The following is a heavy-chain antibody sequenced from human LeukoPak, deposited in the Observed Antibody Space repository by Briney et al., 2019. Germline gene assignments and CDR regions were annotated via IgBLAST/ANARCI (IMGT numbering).Heavy chain of an antibody. D-gene: IGHD5-24*01. CDR1: GFTFSSYG. J-gene: IGHJ4*02. Sequence: PGRSLRLSCAASGFTFSSYGMHWVRQAPGKGLEWVAVISYDGSNKYYADSVKGRFTISRDNSKNTLYLQMNSLRAEDTAVYYCAPRAVEMTTTKGYWGQGTLVTVSS. CDR2: ISYDGSNK. V-gene: IGHV3-30*03. CDR3: APRAVEMTTTKGY.